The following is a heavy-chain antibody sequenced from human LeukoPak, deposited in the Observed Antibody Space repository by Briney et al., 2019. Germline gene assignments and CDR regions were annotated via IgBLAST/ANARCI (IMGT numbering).Heavy chain of an antibody. CDR1: GYTLTELS. V-gene: IGHV1-24*01. CDR2: FDPEDGET. CDR3: ATDRTTVVTPEAFDI. J-gene: IGHJ3*02. Sequence: ASVKVSCKVSGYTLTELSMHWVRQAPGKGLEWMGGFDPEDGETIYAQKFQGRVTMTEDTSTDTAYMELSSLRSEDTAVYYCATDRTTVVTPEAFDIWGQGTMVTVSS. D-gene: IGHD4-23*01.